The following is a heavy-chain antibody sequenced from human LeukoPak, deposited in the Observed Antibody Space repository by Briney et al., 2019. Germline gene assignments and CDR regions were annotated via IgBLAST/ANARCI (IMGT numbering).Heavy chain of an antibody. Sequence: PGGSLRLSCAASGFTFSSYSMNWVRQAPGKGLEWDSSISSSSSYIYYADSVKGRFTISRDNAKNSLYLQMNSLRAEDTAVYYCASSIFTYYYDSSGYYYVQDYWGQGTLVTVSS. V-gene: IGHV3-21*01. CDR2: ISSSSSYI. CDR1: GFTFSSYS. J-gene: IGHJ4*02. D-gene: IGHD3-22*01. CDR3: ASSIFTYYYDSSGYYYVQDY.